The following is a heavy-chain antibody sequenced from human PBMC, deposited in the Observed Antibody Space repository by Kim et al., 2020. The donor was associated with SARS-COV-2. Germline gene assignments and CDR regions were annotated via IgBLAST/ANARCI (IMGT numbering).Heavy chain of an antibody. D-gene: IGHD2-8*01. V-gene: IGHV1-3*04. Sequence: ASVKVSCKTSGYTLSDFAIHWVRQAPGQGLEWMAWINTGNGDTKSSQKFQGRVTITRDTVTSTVYMELSSLTSEDTAVHYCARGSMATYDYWGQGTLVPV. J-gene: IGHJ4*02. CDR2: INTGNGDT. CDR3: ARGSMATYDY. CDR1: GYTLSDFA.